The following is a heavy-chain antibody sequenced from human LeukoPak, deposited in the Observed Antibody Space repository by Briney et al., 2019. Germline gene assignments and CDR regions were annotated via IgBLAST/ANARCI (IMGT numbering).Heavy chain of an antibody. CDR1: GGSFSGYY. D-gene: IGHD1-14*01. V-gene: IGHV4-59*01. Sequence: KPSETLSLTCAVYGGSFSGYYWSWIRQPPGKGLEWIGYIYYSGSTNYNPSLKSRVTISVDTSKNQFSLKLSSVTAADTAVYYCAASLSLTTGPFDYWGQGTLVTVSS. J-gene: IGHJ4*02. CDR3: AASLSLTTGPFDY. CDR2: IYYSGST.